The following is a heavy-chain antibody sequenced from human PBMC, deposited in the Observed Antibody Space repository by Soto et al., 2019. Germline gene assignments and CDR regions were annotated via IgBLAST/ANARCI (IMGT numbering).Heavy chain of an antibody. CDR3: ARSRGYTYDFDY. Sequence: GGSLRLSCAASGFTFSSYAIHSVRQAPGKGLEWVAFISFDGKNQYYADSVKGRFTISRDNSKNTMFLQVNSLTIGDTAFYYCARSRGYTYDFDYWGQGTLVTVS. V-gene: IGHV3-30*04. J-gene: IGHJ4*02. D-gene: IGHD5-18*01. CDR1: GFTFSSYA. CDR2: ISFDGKNQ.